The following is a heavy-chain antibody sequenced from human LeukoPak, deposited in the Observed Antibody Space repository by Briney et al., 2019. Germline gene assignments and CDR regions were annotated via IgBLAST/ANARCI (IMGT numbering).Heavy chain of an antibody. J-gene: IGHJ5*02. V-gene: IGHV4-59*02. CDR2: IHHSGNS. Sequence: PSETLSLTCTVSGASVTDYYWSWIRQSPGKGMEWISYIHHSGNSDYNPSLRSRVTTSLDTSKNQFSLNLISVTAADTAVYYCTRGHWGLQSWSQGTLVTVSS. CDR3: TRGHWGLQS. D-gene: IGHD7-27*01. CDR1: GASVTDYY.